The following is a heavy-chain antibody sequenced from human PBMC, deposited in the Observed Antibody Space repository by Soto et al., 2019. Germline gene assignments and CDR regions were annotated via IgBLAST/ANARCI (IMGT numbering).Heavy chain of an antibody. J-gene: IGHJ6*02. Sequence: APVKVSCKASGGTFSSYTISWVRQAPGQGLEWMGRIIPILGIANYAQKFQGRVTITADKSTSTAYMELSSLRSEDTAVYYCARDERIAAAGEYGMDVWGQGTTVTVS. CDR1: GGTFSSYT. V-gene: IGHV1-69*04. CDR2: IIPILGIA. D-gene: IGHD6-13*01. CDR3: ARDERIAAAGEYGMDV.